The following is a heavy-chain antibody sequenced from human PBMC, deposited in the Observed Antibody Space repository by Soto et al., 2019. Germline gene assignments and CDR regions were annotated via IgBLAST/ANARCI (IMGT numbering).Heavy chain of an antibody. CDR2: IWYDGSNK. Sequence: QVQLVESGGGVVQPGRSLRLSCAASGFTFSSYGMHWVRQAPGKGLEWVAVIWYDGSNKYYADSVKGRFTISRDNSKNTLYLQMNSLRAEDTAVYYWAREGVIVVEGGYYLDYWGQGTLVTVSS. V-gene: IGHV3-33*01. CDR3: AREGVIVVEGGYYLDY. D-gene: IGHD3-22*01. J-gene: IGHJ4*02. CDR1: GFTFSSYG.